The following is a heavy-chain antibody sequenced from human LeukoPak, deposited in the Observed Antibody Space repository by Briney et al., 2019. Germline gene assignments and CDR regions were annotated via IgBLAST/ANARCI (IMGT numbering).Heavy chain of an antibody. CDR1: GFTLSSYG. D-gene: IGHD2-15*01. J-gene: IGHJ4*02. CDR3: ARGQDSPDS. Sequence: GRSLRLSCAASGFTLSSYGMHWVRQAPGKGLEWVALIWYDGSNKYYTDSVKGRFTISRDNSKNTLYLQMNSPRAEDTAVYYCARGQDSPDSWGQGTLVTVSS. CDR2: IWYDGSNK. V-gene: IGHV3-33*01.